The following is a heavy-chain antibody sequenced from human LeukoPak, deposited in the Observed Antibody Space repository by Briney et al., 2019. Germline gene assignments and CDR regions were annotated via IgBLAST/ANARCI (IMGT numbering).Heavy chain of an antibody. CDR2: IYHSGST. Sequence: PSETLSLTCAVSGYAISSGYYWGWIRQPPGKGVEWIGSIYHSGSTYYNPSLKSRVTISVDTSKNQFSLKLSSVTAADTAVYYFARHYCTNGVCNMYNWFDPWGQGTLVTVSS. J-gene: IGHJ5*02. V-gene: IGHV4-38-2*01. CDR3: ARHYCTNGVCNMYNWFDP. D-gene: IGHD2-8*01. CDR1: GYAISSGYY.